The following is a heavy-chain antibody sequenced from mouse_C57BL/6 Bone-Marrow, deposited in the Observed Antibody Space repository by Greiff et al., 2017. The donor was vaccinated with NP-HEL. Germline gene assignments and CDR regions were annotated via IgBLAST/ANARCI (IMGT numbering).Heavy chain of an antibody. J-gene: IGHJ4*01. CDR1: GFSLTSYG. CDR2: IWSDGST. V-gene: IGHV2-6-1*01. CDR3: ARQDGNYGVYAMDY. Sequence: VMLVESGPGLVAPSQSLSITCTVSGFSLTSYGVHWVRQPPGKGLEWLVVIWSDGSTTYNSALKSRLSISKDNSKSQVFLKMNSLQTDDTAMYYCARQDGNYGVYAMDYWGQGTSVTVSS. D-gene: IGHD2-1*01.